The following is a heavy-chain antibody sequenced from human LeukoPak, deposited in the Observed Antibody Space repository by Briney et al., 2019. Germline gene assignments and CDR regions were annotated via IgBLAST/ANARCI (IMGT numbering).Heavy chain of an antibody. CDR3: AKDLVRIAAASDAFDI. D-gene: IGHD6-13*01. CDR1: GFTFSSYA. V-gene: IGHV3-23*01. J-gene: IGHJ3*02. Sequence: PGGSLRLSCAASGFTFSSYAMSWVRQAPGKGLEWVSAISGSGGSTYYADSVKGRFTISRDNSKNTLYLQMNSLRAEDTAVYYCAKDLVRIAAASDAFDIWGQGTMVTVSS. CDR2: ISGSGGST.